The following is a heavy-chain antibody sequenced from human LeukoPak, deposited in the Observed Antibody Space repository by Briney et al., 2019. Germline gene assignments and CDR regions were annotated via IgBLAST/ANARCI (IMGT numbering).Heavy chain of an antibody. J-gene: IGHJ4*02. CDR1: GFTISGSF. Sequence: GGSLRLSCVASGFTISGSFMSWVRQAPGKGLEWVASIKHDGSEKYYVDSVRGRFTISRDNTMNSLYLQMSSLRAEDTAVYYCATDRGWRTSGYYLYYFEYWGQGTLVTYSS. D-gene: IGHD3-3*01. V-gene: IGHV3-7*01. CDR2: IKHDGSEK. CDR3: ATDRGWRTSGYYLYYFEY.